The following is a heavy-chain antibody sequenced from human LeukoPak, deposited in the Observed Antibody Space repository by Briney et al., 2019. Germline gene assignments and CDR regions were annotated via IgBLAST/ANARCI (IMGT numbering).Heavy chain of an antibody. CDR3: ARDPRFLDYYDSSGYYYRSEHLDY. Sequence: GTSVKVSCKASGFTFTSSAMQWVRQARGQRLEWIGWIVVGSGNTNYAQKFQGRVTMTRDTSISTAYMELSRLRSDDTAVYYCARDPRFLDYYDSSGYYYRSEHLDYWGQGTLVTVSS. D-gene: IGHD3-22*01. J-gene: IGHJ4*02. CDR1: GFTFTSSA. V-gene: IGHV1-58*02. CDR2: IVVGSGNT.